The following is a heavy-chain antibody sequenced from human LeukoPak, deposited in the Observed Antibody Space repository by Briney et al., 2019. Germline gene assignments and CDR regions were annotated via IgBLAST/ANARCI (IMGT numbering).Heavy chain of an antibody. J-gene: IGHJ5*02. CDR3: ARRLTGKKLNNWFDP. D-gene: IGHD1-20*01. CDR1: GYSFTSYW. CDR2: IYPGDSDT. Sequence: GESLKISCKGSGYSFTSYWIGWVRQMPGKGLEWMGIIYPGDSDTRYSPSFQGQVTISADKSISTAYLQWSSLKASDTAVYYCARRLTGKKLNNWFDPWGQGTLVTVSS. V-gene: IGHV5-51*01.